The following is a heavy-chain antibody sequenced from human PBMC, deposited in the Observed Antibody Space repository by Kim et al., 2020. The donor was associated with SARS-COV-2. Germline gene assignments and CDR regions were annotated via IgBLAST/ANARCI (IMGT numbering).Heavy chain of an antibody. J-gene: IGHJ5*02. CDR3: ARTHNLSSGQTLGVWFDP. CDR2: IYYSGST. V-gene: IGHV4-61*01. Sequence: SETLSLTCTVSGGSVSSGSYYWSWIRQPPGKGLEWIGYIYYSGSTNYNPSLKSRVTISVDTSKNQFSLKLSSVTAADTAVYYCARTHNLSSGQTLGVWFDPWGQGTLVTVSS. CDR1: GGSVSSGSYY. D-gene: IGHD6-19*01.